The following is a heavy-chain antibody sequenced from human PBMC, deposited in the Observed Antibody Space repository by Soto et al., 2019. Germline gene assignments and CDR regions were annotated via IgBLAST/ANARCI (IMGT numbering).Heavy chain of an antibody. CDR3: ARHSLALRKNNWFDP. D-gene: IGHD3-3*02. CDR2: IFYLGSS. Sequence: LSLTCTVSGDSIISSDFYWGWVRQPPGKGLEWIGSIFYLGSSYYNPSLKSRVTMSVDTSKNQFSLRLRSVTAADTALYFCARHSLALRKNNWFDPWGQGIMVTVS. CDR1: GDSIISSDFY. J-gene: IGHJ5*02. V-gene: IGHV4-39*01.